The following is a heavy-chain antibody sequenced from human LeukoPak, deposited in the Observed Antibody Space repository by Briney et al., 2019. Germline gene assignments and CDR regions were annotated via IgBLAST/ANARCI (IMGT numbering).Heavy chain of an antibody. CDR3: AREGARNYYGSGSYYLIDY. V-gene: IGHV4-39*07. Sequence: SETLSLTCTVSGGSISSSSYYWGWIRQPPGKGLEWIGSIYYSGSTYYNPSLKSRVTISVDTSKNQFSLQLNSVTPEDTAVYYCAREGARNYYGSGSYYLIDYWGQGTLVTVSS. D-gene: IGHD3-10*01. CDR2: IYYSGST. J-gene: IGHJ4*02. CDR1: GGSISSSSYY.